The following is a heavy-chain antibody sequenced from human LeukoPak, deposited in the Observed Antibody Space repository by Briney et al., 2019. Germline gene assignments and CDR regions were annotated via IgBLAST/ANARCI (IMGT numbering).Heavy chain of an antibody. D-gene: IGHD3-10*01. Sequence: PSETLSLTCTVPGGSISGYYGSWIRQPPGKGLEWIGYIYYSGSTNYKPSLKSRVTISVDTSKNQFSLKLSSVTAADTAVYYCARGGYYGSGNDFRFDPWGQGTLVTVSS. J-gene: IGHJ5*02. V-gene: IGHV4-59*01. CDR2: IYYSGST. CDR1: GGSISGYY. CDR3: ARGGYYGSGNDFRFDP.